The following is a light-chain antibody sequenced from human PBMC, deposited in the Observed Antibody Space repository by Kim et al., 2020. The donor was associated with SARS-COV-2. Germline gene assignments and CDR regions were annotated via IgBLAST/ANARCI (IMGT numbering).Light chain of an antibody. CDR3: QTWGTGIRV. V-gene: IGLV4-69*01. CDR1: HGHGSDA. J-gene: IGLJ3*02. CDR2: LNSDGSH. Sequence: CDLSHGHGSDAMGVHQQQPEKGPRYLMKLNSDGSHSKGDGIPDRFSGSSSGAERYLTISSLQSEDEADYYCQTWGTGIRVFGGGTQLTVL.